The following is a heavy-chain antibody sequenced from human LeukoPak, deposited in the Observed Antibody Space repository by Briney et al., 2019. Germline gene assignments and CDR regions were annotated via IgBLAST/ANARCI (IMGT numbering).Heavy chain of an antibody. CDR3: AKVRIGYSSSWFDY. V-gene: IGHV3-11*04. D-gene: IGHD6-13*01. CDR2: ISSSGSTI. CDR1: GFTFSDYY. Sequence: PGGSLRLSCAASGFTFSDYYMSWIRQAPGKGLEWVSYISSSGSTIYYADSVKGRFTISRDNSKNTLYLQMNSLRAEDMAVYYCAKVRIGYSSSWFDYWGQGTLVTVSS. J-gene: IGHJ5*01.